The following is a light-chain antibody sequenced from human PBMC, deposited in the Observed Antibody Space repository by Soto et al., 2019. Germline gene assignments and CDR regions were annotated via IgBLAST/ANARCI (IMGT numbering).Light chain of an antibody. V-gene: IGKV3-20*01. J-gene: IGKJ5*01. CDR2: GAS. Sequence: EIVLTQSPGTLSLSPGERATLSCRASQSVSSNYFAWYQQKPGQAPRLLIHGASRRATGIPDRFSGSGSGTDFTLTISRLEPEDFAVYYCQQYGSSLSCTFGQGTRLEI. CDR1: QSVSSNY. CDR3: QQYGSSLSCT.